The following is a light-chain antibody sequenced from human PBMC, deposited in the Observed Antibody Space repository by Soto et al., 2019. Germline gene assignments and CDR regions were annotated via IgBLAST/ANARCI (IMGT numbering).Light chain of an antibody. CDR3: RQYGS. V-gene: IGKV3-20*01. CDR1: PSVSGSN. J-gene: IGKJ1*01. CDR2: GAS. Sequence: IVWTRSPGTLSLSSGERATLSCRASPSVSGSNLAWYQQKPGQAPRLVIYGASSRATGIPDRFSGSGSGTDFTLTISRLEPEDFAVYYCRQYGSFGQGTEVVIK.